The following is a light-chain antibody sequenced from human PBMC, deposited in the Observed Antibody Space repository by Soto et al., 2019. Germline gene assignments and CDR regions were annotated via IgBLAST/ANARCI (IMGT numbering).Light chain of an antibody. CDR2: KAS. J-gene: IGKJ2*02. Sequence: DSRISQSPSTVSASVGDRVTITCGASQSISSWLAWYQQKPGKAPKLLIYKASSLESGVPSRFSGSGSGTEFTLTISSLQPDDFATYYCQQYNSWWTFGQGTKLEIK. CDR1: QSISSW. V-gene: IGKV1-5*03. CDR3: QQYNSWWT.